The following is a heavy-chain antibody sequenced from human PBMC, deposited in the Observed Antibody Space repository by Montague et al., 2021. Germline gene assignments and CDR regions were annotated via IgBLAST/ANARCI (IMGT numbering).Heavy chain of an antibody. CDR3: ASDRGPFDY. D-gene: IGHD3-10*01. CDR1: GGSLSEYY. V-gene: IGHV4-34*01. J-gene: IGHJ4*02. CDR2: VRHIGST. Sequence: SETLSLTCGVYGGSLSEYYWTWICQSPEKGLEWIGEVRHIGSTNYNPSLKSRVAMSVDKSKNQSSLKLRSVTAADTAVYYCASDRGPFDYWGQGTVVTVSS.